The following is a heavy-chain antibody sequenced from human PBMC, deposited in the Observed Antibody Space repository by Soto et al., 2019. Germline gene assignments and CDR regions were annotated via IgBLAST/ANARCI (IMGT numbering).Heavy chain of an antibody. CDR3: ARLGDGSHAHYFDY. Sequence: ASVKVSCKASGGTFSSYAISWVRQAPGQGLEWMGGIIPIFGTANYAQKFQGRVTITADKSTSTAYMGLSSLRSEDTAVYYCARLGDGSHAHYFDYWGQGTLVTVSS. CDR1: GGTFSSYA. D-gene: IGHD2-2*01. V-gene: IGHV1-69*06. CDR2: IIPIFGTA. J-gene: IGHJ4*02.